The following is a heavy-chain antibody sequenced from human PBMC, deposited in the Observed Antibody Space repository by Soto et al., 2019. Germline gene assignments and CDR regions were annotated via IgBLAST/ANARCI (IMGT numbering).Heavy chain of an antibody. CDR3: ARKRRGYYGSGSYYNWFDP. D-gene: IGHD3-10*01. Sequence: ASVKVSCKASGYTFTSYAMHWVRQAPGQRLERMGWINAGNGNTKYSQKFQGRVTITRDTSASTAYMELSSLRSEDTAVYYCARKRRGYYGSGSYYNWFDPWGQGTLVTVSS. V-gene: IGHV1-3*01. J-gene: IGHJ5*02. CDR2: INAGNGNT. CDR1: GYTFTSYA.